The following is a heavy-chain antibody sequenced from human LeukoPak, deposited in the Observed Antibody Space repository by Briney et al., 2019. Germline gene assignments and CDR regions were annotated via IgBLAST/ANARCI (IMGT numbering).Heavy chain of an antibody. CDR2: IYYSGST. CDR1: GGSVSSYY. CDR3: ARLQVHCGGDCYTRWFDP. J-gene: IGHJ5*02. V-gene: IGHV4-59*08. Sequence: PSETLSLTCTVSGGSVSSYYWSWIRQPPGKGLEWIAYIYYSGSTKYNPSLKSRVTISLDRSKNQFSLKLRSVTAADRAVYYCARLQVHCGGDCYTRWFDPWGQGTLVTVSS. D-gene: IGHD2-21*02.